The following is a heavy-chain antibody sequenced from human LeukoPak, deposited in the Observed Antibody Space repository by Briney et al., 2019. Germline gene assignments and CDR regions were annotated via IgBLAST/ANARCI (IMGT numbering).Heavy chain of an antibody. J-gene: IGHJ4*02. V-gene: IGHV3-53*01. D-gene: IGHD5-24*01. CDR2: IYSGGST. Sequence: PGGSLRLSCAASGFTVSSNYMSWVRQAPGKGLEWVSVIYSGGSTYYADSVKGRFTISRDNSKNTLYLQMNSLRAEDTAVYYCARARDGYNYVWSYWGQGTLVTVSS. CDR1: GFTVSSNY. CDR3: ARARDGYNYVWSY.